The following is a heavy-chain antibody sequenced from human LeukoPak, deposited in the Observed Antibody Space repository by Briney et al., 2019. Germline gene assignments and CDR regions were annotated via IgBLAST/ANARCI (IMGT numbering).Heavy chain of an antibody. Sequence: GGSLRLSCAASGFTFSSYAMSWVRQAPGKGLEWVSAISGSGGSTYYADSVKGRFTISRDNAKNSLYLQMNSLRAEDTAVYYCARGRWELLDWGQGTLVTASS. V-gene: IGHV3-23*01. J-gene: IGHJ4*02. CDR2: ISGSGGST. CDR1: GFTFSSYA. D-gene: IGHD1-26*01. CDR3: ARGRWELLD.